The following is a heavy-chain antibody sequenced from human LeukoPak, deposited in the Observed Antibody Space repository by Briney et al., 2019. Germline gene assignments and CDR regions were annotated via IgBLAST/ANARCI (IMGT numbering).Heavy chain of an antibody. Sequence: GGSLRLSCAASGFTFSSYAMSSVRRAPGKGLEWVSAISSSGGSTYSADSVKGRFTISRDNSKNTLYLQMNSLRAEDTAVYYCAKCIGVVLDTFDIWGQGTMVTVSS. D-gene: IGHD3-3*01. CDR3: AKCIGVVLDTFDI. V-gene: IGHV3-23*01. J-gene: IGHJ3*02. CDR2: ISSSGGST. CDR1: GFTFSSYA.